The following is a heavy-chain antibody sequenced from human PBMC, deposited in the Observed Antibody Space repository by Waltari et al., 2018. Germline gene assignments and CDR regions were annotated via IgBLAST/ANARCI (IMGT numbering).Heavy chain of an antibody. D-gene: IGHD3-10*01. Sequence: QVQLVQSGAEVKKPGASVKVSCKASGYTFPTPTMQWVRQAPGQRPEWMGWIIGGSGDTQYSKKFEGRITITRDTSASIAYLELSSLRSEDTAVYFCGREAREGRAPMAYFDYWGQGTLVTVSS. CDR3: GREAREGRAPMAYFDY. CDR1: GYTFPTPT. J-gene: IGHJ4*02. V-gene: IGHV1-3*01. CDR2: IIGGSGDT.